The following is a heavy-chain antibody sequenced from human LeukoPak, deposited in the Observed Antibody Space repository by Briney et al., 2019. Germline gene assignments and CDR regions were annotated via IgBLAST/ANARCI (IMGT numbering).Heavy chain of an antibody. V-gene: IGHV4-59*01. CDR1: GASISSYY. D-gene: IGHD3-22*01. CDR2: RYDSGTT. Sequence: PSETLSLTCNVSGASISSYYWSWIRQPPGRGLEWIGYRYDSGTTNYKPSIKSRVTISVDTSKNQFSLRLSSVTAADTAVYYCARSSSGYYFDYWGQGTLVTVSS. CDR3: ARSSSGYYFDY. J-gene: IGHJ4*02.